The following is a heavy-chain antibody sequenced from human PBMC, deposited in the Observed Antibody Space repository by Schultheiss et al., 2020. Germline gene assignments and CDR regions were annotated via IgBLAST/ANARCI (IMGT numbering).Heavy chain of an antibody. D-gene: IGHD3-10*01. CDR2: ISSSSSYI. CDR3: ARAGGSGSYSHYYYYMDV. CDR1: GFTFSSYS. Sequence: GGSLRLSCAASGFTFSSYSMNWVRQAPGKGLEWVSSISSSSSYIYYADSVKGRFTISRDNAKNSLYLQMNSLRAEDTAVYYCARAGGSGSYSHYYYYMDVWGKGTTVTVSS. J-gene: IGHJ6*03. V-gene: IGHV3-21*01.